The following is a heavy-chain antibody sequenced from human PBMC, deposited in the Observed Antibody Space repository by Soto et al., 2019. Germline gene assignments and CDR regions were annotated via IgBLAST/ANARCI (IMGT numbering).Heavy chain of an antibody. CDR2: IGTLSDT. J-gene: IGHJ5*02. V-gene: IGHV3-13*01. D-gene: IGHD3-10*01. Sequence: GGSLRLSCAGSGFTFSTFDIHWVRQAPGKGLEWVSGIGTLSDTFYAASVQGRFTISRQNAKNSVYLQMNSLRAGDTAFYYCARGRSFSYDSTPPPMFDPWGQGTLVTVS. CDR3: ARGRSFSYDSTPPPMFDP. CDR1: GFTFSTFD.